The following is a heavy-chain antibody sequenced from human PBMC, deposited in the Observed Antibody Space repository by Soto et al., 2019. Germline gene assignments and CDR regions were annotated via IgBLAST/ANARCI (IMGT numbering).Heavy chain of an antibody. D-gene: IGHD6-13*01. V-gene: IGHV3-33*01. J-gene: IGHJ6*03. Sequence: GGSLRLSCAASGFTFSSYGMHWVRQAPGKGLEWVAVIWYDGSNKYYADYVKGRFTISRDNSKNTLYLQMNSLRAEDTAVYYCARVGSSLYYYYYYYMDVWGKGTTVTVSS. CDR1: GFTFSSYG. CDR2: IWYDGSNK. CDR3: ARVGSSLYYYYYYYMDV.